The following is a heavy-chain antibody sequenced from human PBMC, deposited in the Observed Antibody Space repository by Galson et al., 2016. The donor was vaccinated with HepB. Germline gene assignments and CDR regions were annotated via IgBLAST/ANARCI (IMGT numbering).Heavy chain of an antibody. CDR2: IWPGDSDT. CDR1: GYTFSSCW. Sequence: QSGAEVKMPGESLKISCKGSGYTFSSCWIAWVRQMPGKGLEWMGIIWPGDSDTRYSPSFQGQVTISADKSTNVAYLQWSSLKASDTAMYYCATQGDHSNQWSPFDYWGQGTLVTVS. CDR3: ATQGDHSNQWSPFDY. J-gene: IGHJ4*02. D-gene: IGHD2-15*01. V-gene: IGHV5-51*01.